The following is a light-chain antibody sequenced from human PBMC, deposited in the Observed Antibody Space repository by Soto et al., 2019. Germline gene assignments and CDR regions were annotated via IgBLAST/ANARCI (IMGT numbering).Light chain of an antibody. CDR1: QTVNGNY. CDR2: GTS. V-gene: IGKV3-20*01. CDR3: QQCGSLPGT. J-gene: IGKJ1*01. Sequence: ETVLTQSPGTLSLSPGERATLSCRASQTVNGNYLGWYQQKPGQAPRLLIYGTSSRATGIPDRFSGSGSGTDFTLTISRLKPEDFAVYYCQQCGSLPGTFGQGTRVEIK.